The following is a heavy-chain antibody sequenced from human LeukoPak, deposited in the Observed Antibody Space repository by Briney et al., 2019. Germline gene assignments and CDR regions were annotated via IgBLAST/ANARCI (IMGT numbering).Heavy chain of an antibody. Sequence: ASVKVSCKASGYTFTSYGISWVQQAPGQGLEWMGWISAYNGNTNYAQKLQGRVTMTTDTSTSTAYMELRSLRSDDTAVYYCARDGGSSVPAAYYYYMDVWGKGTTVTVSS. CDR1: GYTFTSYG. CDR3: ARDGGSSVPAAYYYYMDV. J-gene: IGHJ6*03. V-gene: IGHV1-18*01. D-gene: IGHD2-2*01. CDR2: ISAYNGNT.